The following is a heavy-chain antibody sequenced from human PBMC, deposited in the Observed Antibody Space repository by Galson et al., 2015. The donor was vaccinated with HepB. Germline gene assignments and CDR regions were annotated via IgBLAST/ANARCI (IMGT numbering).Heavy chain of an antibody. CDR3: ARFGTTIHWFDP. Sequence: ASGGTFRYGISWVRQAPGQGLEWMGGIIPIFGTANYAQKFQGRATITADESKSTAYMELSSLRSEDTAVYYCARFGTTIHWFDPWGQGTLVTVSS. J-gene: IGHJ5*02. CDR1: GGTFRYG. V-gene: IGHV1-69*01. D-gene: IGHD1-7*01. CDR2: IIPIFGTA.